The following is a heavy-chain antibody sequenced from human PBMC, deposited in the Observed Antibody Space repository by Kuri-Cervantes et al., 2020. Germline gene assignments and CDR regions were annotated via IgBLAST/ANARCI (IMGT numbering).Heavy chain of an antibody. J-gene: IGHJ3*02. CDR1: GFTFSSFG. Sequence: GESLKISCATSGFTFSSFGMHWVRQAPGKGLEWVAVIWYDGNNKYYANSVEGRFAISRDNSKNTLYLQMNSLRAEDTAVYYCARDAVTAAGSAFDIWGQGTMVTVSS. D-gene: IGHD6-13*01. V-gene: IGHV3-33*08. CDR3: ARDAVTAAGSAFDI. CDR2: IWYDGNNK.